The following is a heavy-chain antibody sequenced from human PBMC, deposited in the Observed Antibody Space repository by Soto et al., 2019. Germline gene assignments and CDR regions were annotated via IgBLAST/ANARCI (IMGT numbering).Heavy chain of an antibody. CDR1: GFSFSSYS. CDR2: IGSSSNYI. J-gene: IGHJ4*02. CDR3: SRHTTNPYKIDY. Sequence: EVQLVESGGGLVKPGGSLRLSCAASGFSFSSYSMNWVRQAPGEGLEWVASIGSSSNYIYYADSVKGRFTISRDNAKNSLYLQKNSLSAEDTAVYYCSRHTTNPYKIDYWGQGTLVTVSA. V-gene: IGHV3-21*02. D-gene: IGHD1-1*01.